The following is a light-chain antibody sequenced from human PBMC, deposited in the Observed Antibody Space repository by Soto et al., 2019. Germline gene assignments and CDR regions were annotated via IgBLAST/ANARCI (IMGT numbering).Light chain of an antibody. V-gene: IGKV3-15*01. J-gene: IGKJ5*01. CDR3: QQYNNWPPMYT. Sequence: EIVMTQSPVTLSVSPGERATLSCRASQSVRSNLAWYQHKPGQAPSLLIYGAFTRATGIPARFSGTGSWTEFTLTISSLQSEDFAVYFCQQYNNWPPMYTFGQGTRLEIK. CDR2: GAF. CDR1: QSVRSN.